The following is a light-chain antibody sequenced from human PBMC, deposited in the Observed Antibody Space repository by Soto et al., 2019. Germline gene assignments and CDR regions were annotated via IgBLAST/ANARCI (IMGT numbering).Light chain of an antibody. CDR3: GAWDESLNGYV. CDR1: RSNIGINT. J-gene: IGLJ1*01. CDR2: TDN. V-gene: IGLV1-44*01. Sequence: QSVLTQPPTASGTPGQRVTISCSGGRSNIGINTVNWYQQLPGTAPKVLIHTDNERPSGVPDRFSGSKSGTSASLAINGLQSGDEADYYCGAWDESLNGYVFGTGTKV.